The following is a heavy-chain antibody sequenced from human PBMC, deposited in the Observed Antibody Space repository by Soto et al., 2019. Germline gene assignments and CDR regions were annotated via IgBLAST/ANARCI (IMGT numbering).Heavy chain of an antibody. V-gene: IGHV4-59*01. CDR1: GGSISSYY. D-gene: IGHD3-22*01. Sequence: PSETLSLTCTVSGGSISSYYWSWIRQPPGKGLEWIGYIYYSGSTNYNPSLKSRVTISVDTSKNQFSLKLSSVTAADTAVYYCARGGYYDSSRYVWRFDYWGQGTLVTVSS. CDR2: IYYSGST. J-gene: IGHJ4*02. CDR3: ARGGYYDSSRYVWRFDY.